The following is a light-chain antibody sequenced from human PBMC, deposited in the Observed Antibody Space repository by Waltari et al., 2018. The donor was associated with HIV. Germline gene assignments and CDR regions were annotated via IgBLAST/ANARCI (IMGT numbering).Light chain of an antibody. V-gene: IGKV1-33*01. J-gene: IGKJ2*01. CDR2: GAS. CDR1: QDISNY. CDR3: QHYRRLPYT. Sequence: DIQMTQSPSSLSASVGDRVTITCQASQDISNYLNWYQQKPGKAPNVLIYGASNLQTGVTSRFSGSGSGTGFIFTISSLQPEDFATYYCQHYRRLPYTFGQGTKLEIK.